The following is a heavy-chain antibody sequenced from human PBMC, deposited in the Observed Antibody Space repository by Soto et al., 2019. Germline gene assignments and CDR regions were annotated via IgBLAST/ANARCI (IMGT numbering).Heavy chain of an antibody. CDR2: ISYDGSNK. CDR3: ARDATMIVVVITGYFDY. D-gene: IGHD3-22*01. V-gene: IGHV3-30-3*01. CDR1: GFTFSSYA. J-gene: IGHJ4*02. Sequence: PGGSLRLSCAASGFTFSSYAMPWVRQAPGKGLEWVAVISYDGSNKYYADSVKGRFTISRDNSKNTLYLQMNSLRAEDTAVYYCARDATMIVVVITGYFDYWGQGTLVTVSS.